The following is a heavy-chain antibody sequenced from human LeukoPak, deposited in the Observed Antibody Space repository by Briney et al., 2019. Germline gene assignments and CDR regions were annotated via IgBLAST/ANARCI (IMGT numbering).Heavy chain of an antibody. Sequence: PGGSLRLSCAASGFTVSSNCMSWVRQAPGKGLEWVSVIYSGGSTYYADSVKGRFTISRDNSKNTLYLQMNSLRAEDTAVYYCAREDILTGYYDYWGQGTLVTVSS. D-gene: IGHD3-9*01. CDR3: AREDILTGYYDY. CDR1: GFTVSSNC. J-gene: IGHJ4*02. V-gene: IGHV3-66*01. CDR2: IYSGGST.